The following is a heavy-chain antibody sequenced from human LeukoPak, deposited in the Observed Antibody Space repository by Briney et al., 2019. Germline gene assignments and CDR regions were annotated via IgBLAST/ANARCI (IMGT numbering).Heavy chain of an antibody. V-gene: IGHV4-59*01. J-gene: IGHJ4*02. CDR2: IYYSGST. CDR3: ARRPIAVAGIDY. CDR1: GGSISSYY. D-gene: IGHD6-19*01. Sequence: PSETLSLTCTVSGGSISSYYWSWIRQPPGKGLEWIGYIYYSGSTNYNPSLKSRVTISVDTSKNQFSLKLSSVTAADTAVYYCARRPIAVAGIDYWGQGTLVTVSS.